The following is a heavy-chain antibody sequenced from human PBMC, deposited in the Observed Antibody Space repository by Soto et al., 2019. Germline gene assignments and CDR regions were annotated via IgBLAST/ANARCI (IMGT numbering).Heavy chain of an antibody. D-gene: IGHD5-18*01. CDR1: GFTFSNYW. Sequence: EVQLVESGGVLVQPGGSLRLSCAASGFTFSNYWMHWFRQGPGKRLVWVSRINSDGSNTDYADSVKGRFTISRDNARNTLYLQMNSLRAEDTAVYFCARLPVDTSTSIDYWGQGTLVTVSS. J-gene: IGHJ4*02. CDR2: INSDGSNT. V-gene: IGHV3-74*01. CDR3: ARLPVDTSTSIDY.